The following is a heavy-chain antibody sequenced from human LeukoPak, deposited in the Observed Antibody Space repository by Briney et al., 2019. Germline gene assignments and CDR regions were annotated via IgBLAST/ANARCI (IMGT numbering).Heavy chain of an antibody. CDR3: AKSDYGTTVWYFNS. Sequence: SETLSLTCTVSGHSISSGSSWGWIRQPPGKRLEWIGNIHHFGSTHYNPSLNDRVTISIDKSKNEFSLRLTSVRAADTAVYYCAKSDYGTTVWYFNSWGQGTLVTVSS. CDR2: IHHFGST. CDR1: GHSISSGSS. J-gene: IGHJ4*02. V-gene: IGHV4-38-2*02. D-gene: IGHD4-17*01.